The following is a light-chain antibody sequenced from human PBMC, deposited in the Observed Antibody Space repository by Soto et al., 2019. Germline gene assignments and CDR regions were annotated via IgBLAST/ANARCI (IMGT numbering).Light chain of an antibody. Sequence: DIQMTQSPSTLSASVGVRVTITCRASQSISSWLAWYQQKPGKAPKLLIYDASSLESGVPSRFSGSGSGTEFTLTLSSLQPDDFATYYCQQYNSYPYTVGQGTKLEIK. CDR1: QSISSW. V-gene: IGKV1-5*01. CDR3: QQYNSYPYT. CDR2: DAS. J-gene: IGKJ2*01.